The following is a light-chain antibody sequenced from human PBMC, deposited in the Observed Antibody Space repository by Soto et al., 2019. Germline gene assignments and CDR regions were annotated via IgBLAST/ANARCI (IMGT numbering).Light chain of an antibody. CDR1: QNIVRD. CDR3: KPSYSRVFT. V-gene: IGKV1-39*01. CDR2: AAS. J-gene: IGKJ3*01. Sequence: DIQVTQSPSSLSASVGDRVTITCRASQNIVRDLNWYQQKPGKAPKLLIFAASSLQRGVPARLSGSGSGTDFTFTISNLLPDDFVKYYYKPSYSRVFTFGPGTKVDF.